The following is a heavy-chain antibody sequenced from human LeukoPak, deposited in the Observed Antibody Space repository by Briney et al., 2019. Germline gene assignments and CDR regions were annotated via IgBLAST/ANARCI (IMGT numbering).Heavy chain of an antibody. J-gene: IGHJ4*02. V-gene: IGHV3-53*01. D-gene: IGHD5-24*01. CDR2: IYSGGTT. Sequence: KCGGSLRLFCAASGVNVTTNYISWVRQAPGKGLEWVSVIYSGGTTDYADSVKGRFTISRDISKNTLSLQMNSLRAEDTAVYYCARGRRDGYNLGYWGQGTLVAVSS. CDR1: GVNVTTNY. CDR3: ARGRRDGYNLGY.